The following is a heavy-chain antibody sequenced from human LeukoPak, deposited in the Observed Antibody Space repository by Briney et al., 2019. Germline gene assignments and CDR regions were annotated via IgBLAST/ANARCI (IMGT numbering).Heavy chain of an antibody. CDR2: INGDGSST. CDR1: GFTFSSYW. D-gene: IGHD3-3*01. J-gene: IGHJ4*02. Sequence: GGSLRLSCAASGFTFSSYWMHWVRQAPGKGLVWVSRINGDGSSTSYADSVKGRFTISRDNAKNTLYLQMNSLRAEDTAVYYCAQSTLYYDFWSGYSNFDYWGQGTLVTVSS. V-gene: IGHV3-74*01. CDR3: AQSTLYYDFWSGYSNFDY.